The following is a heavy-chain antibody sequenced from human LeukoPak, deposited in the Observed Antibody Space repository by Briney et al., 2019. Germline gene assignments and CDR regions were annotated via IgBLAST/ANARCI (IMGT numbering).Heavy chain of an antibody. V-gene: IGHV4-34*01. CDR1: GGSFSGYY. Sequence: SETLSLTCAVYGGSFSGYYWSWIRQPPGKGLEWIGDINHSGSTNYNPSLKSRVTISVDTSKNQFSLKLSSVTAADTAVYYCARGSSDFWSGYYRRCWFDPWGQGTLVTVSS. J-gene: IGHJ5*02. CDR2: INHSGST. D-gene: IGHD3-3*01. CDR3: ARGSSDFWSGYYRRCWFDP.